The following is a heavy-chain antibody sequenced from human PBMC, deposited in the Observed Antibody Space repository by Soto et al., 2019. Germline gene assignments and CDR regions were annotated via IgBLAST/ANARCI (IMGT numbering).Heavy chain of an antibody. CDR3: ARDGGSSGNSYSMDV. Sequence: QVQLQQSGLGLVKPSQTLSLTCAISGDSVSSNSAAWSWIRQSPSRGLEWLGRTFYRSKWYYNYAVSVESRVTIRPDTSKNQSSRLLSSVTTEDTAVYYCARDGGSSGNSYSMDVWGQGTTVTVSS. J-gene: IGHJ6*02. CDR1: GDSVSSNSAA. CDR2: TFYRSKWYY. V-gene: IGHV6-1*01. D-gene: IGHD1-26*01.